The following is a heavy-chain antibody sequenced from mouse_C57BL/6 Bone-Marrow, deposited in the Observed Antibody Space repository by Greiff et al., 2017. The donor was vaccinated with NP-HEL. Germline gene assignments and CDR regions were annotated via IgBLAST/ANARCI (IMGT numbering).Heavy chain of an antibody. J-gene: IGHJ4*01. CDR2: INPYNGGT. CDR3: ARNGYRTAMDY. CDR1: GYTFTDYY. Sequence: VQLKESGPVLVKPGASVKMSCKASGYTFTDYYMNWVKQSHGKSLEWIGVINPYNGGTSYNQKFKGKATLTVDKSSSTAYMELNSLTSEDSAVYYCARNGYRTAMDYWGQGTSVTVSS. V-gene: IGHV1-19*01. D-gene: IGHD2-2*01.